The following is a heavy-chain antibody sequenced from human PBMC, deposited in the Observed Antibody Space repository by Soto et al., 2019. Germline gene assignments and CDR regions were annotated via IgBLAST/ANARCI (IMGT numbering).Heavy chain of an antibody. CDR1: GGSISNNRYY. V-gene: IGHV4-39*01. J-gene: IGHJ5*02. CDR2: IYHTGNT. D-gene: IGHD3-22*01. CDR3: ARDYYDSSDYTTNWFDP. Sequence: SETLSLTYTVSGGSISNNRYYWAWIRQPPGKGLEWIGSIYHTGNTYYNPSLRSRVTISVDTSKNQFSLKLTSVTAADTAVYYCARDYYDSSDYTTNWFDPWGQGTLVTVSS.